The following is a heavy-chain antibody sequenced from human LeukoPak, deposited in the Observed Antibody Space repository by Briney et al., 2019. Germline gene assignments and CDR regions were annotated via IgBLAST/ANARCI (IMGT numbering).Heavy chain of an antibody. CDR2: IYPGDSDT. D-gene: IGHD4-17*01. J-gene: IGHJ3*02. Sequence: GESLKISCKGSGYSFTSYWIGWVRQMPGKGLEWMGIIYPGDSDTRYSPSFQGQVTISADESISTAYLQWSSLKASDTARYYCARRTTVTSLDAFDIWGQGTMVTVSS. CDR3: ARRTTVTSLDAFDI. V-gene: IGHV5-51*01. CDR1: GYSFTSYW.